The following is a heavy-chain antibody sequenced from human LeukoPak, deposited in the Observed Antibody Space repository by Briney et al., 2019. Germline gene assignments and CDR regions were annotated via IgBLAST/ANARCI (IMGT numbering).Heavy chain of an antibody. CDR2: ISTNGGST. D-gene: IGHD6-13*01. CDR3: AGGSSWYRGIDY. Sequence: GGSLRLSCAASGFTFSSYAMYWVRQAPGKGLGYVSAISTNGGSTYYANSVKGRFIISRDNSKNTLYLQMGSLRAEDMAVYYCAGGSSWYRGIDYWGQGTLVTVSS. V-gene: IGHV3-64*01. CDR1: GFTFSSYA. J-gene: IGHJ4*02.